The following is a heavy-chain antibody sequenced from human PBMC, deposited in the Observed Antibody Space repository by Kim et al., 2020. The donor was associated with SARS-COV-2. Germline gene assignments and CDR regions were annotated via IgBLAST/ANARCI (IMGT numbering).Heavy chain of an antibody. CDR2: IYYSGST. V-gene: IGHV4-39*01. CDR3: ARQGGLREWEPP. Sequence: SETLSLTCTVSGGSISSSSYYWGWIRQPPGKGLEWIGSIYYSGSTYYNPSLKSRVTISVDTSKNQFSLKLSSVTAADTAVYYCARQGGLREWEPPWGQGTLVTVSS. CDR1: GGSISSSSYY. J-gene: IGHJ5*02. D-gene: IGHD1-1*01.